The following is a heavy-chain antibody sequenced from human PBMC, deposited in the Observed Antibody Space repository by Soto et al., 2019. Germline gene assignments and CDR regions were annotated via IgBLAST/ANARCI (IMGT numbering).Heavy chain of an antibody. Sequence: GGSLRLSCAASGFTFSSYWMSWVRQAPGKGLEWVANIKQDGSEKYYVDSVKGRFTISRDNAKNSLYLQMNSLRAEDTAVYYCARDWPDGYYYYMDVWGKGTTVTVSS. J-gene: IGHJ6*03. V-gene: IGHV3-7*01. CDR2: IKQDGSEK. CDR1: GFTFSSYW. CDR3: ARDWPDGYYYYMDV. D-gene: IGHD2-8*01.